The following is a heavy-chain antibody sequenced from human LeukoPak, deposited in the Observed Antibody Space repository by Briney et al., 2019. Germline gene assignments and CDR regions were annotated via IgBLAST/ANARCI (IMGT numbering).Heavy chain of an antibody. Sequence: GGSLRLSCAASGFTFDDYAMHWVRQAPGKGLEWVSLISCDGGSTYYADSVKGRFTISRDNSKNTLYLQMNSLRAEDTAVYYCARAARSGSYYDYYYYMDVWGKGTTVTISS. V-gene: IGHV3-43D*04. CDR3: ARAARSGSYYDYYYYMDV. CDR2: ISCDGGST. D-gene: IGHD1-26*01. J-gene: IGHJ6*03. CDR1: GFTFDDYA.